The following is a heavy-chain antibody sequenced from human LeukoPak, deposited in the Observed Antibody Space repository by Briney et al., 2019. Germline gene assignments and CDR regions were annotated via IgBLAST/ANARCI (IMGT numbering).Heavy chain of an antibody. CDR3: ARDLGRGVWLDAFDI. D-gene: IGHD2-15*01. J-gene: IGHJ3*02. CDR2: INTDGSST. CDR1: EFTFRNYW. Sequence: PGGSLRLSCAGSEFTFRNYWLHWLRPAPCKGLVWVARINTDGSSTNYAGSVKGRFTISRDNAKNTLYLQMNSLRAEDTAVYYCARDLGRGVWLDAFDIWGQGTMVTVSS. V-gene: IGHV3-74*01.